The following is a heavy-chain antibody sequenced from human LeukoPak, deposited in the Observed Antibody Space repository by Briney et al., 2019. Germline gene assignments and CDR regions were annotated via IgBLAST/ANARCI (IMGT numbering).Heavy chain of an antibody. D-gene: IGHD5-12*01. J-gene: IGHJ4*02. Sequence: GGSLRLSCAASGFTFSSYSMNWVRQAPGKGLEWVSYISSSSSTIYYADSVKGRFTISRDNSKNTLYLQMNSLRAEDTAVYYCAKFLSGYGPREGSDYWGQGTLVTVSS. CDR3: AKFLSGYGPREGSDY. CDR1: GFTFSSYS. CDR2: ISSSSSTI. V-gene: IGHV3-48*01.